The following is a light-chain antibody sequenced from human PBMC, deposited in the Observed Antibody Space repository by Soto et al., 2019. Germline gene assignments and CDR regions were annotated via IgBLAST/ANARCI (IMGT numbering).Light chain of an antibody. V-gene: IGKV1-6*01. CDR3: LPDYTYPRT. Sequence: AIQVTQSPSSLSASVGDRVTITCRASQDIKNDLGRYQQTPGKSPKLLIYAASTLESGVPSRFSGSGSGTDFTLTIRSLQPEDSGTYYCLPDYTYPRTLGQGTKGDIK. J-gene: IGKJ1*01. CDR2: AAS. CDR1: QDIKND.